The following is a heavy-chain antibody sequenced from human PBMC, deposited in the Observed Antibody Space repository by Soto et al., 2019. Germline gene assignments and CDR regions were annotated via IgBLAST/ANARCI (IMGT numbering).Heavy chain of an antibody. J-gene: IGHJ4*02. Sequence: QLQLQESGPGLVKPSETLSLTCTVSGGSISSSSYYWGWIRQPPGKGLEWIGSIYYSGSTYYNPSLKSRVTISVDTSKNQFSLKLSSVTAADTAVYYCLSRTTIFGVVIDYWGQGTLVTVSS. V-gene: IGHV4-39*01. D-gene: IGHD3-3*01. CDR1: GGSISSSSYY. CDR2: IYYSGST. CDR3: LSRTTIFGVVIDY.